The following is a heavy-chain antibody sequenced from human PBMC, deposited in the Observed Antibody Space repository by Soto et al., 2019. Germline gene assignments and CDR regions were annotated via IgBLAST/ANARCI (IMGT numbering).Heavy chain of an antibody. Sequence: QVQLVQSGAEVKKPGSSVKVSCKASGGTFSSYAISWVRQAPGQGLEWMGGIIPIFGTANYAQKFQGRVTFTADESTSTAYMELSSLRSEDTAVYYCAREGSSRQITRGYFDYWGQGTLVTVSS. J-gene: IGHJ4*02. CDR1: GGTFSSYA. CDR2: IIPIFGTA. D-gene: IGHD1-1*01. CDR3: AREGSSRQITRGYFDY. V-gene: IGHV1-69*01.